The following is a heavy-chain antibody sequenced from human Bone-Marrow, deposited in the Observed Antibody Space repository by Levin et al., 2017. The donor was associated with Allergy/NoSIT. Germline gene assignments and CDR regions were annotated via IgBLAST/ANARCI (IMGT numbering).Heavy chain of an antibody. CDR2: LSGSGSYR. V-gene: IGHV3-21*01. CDR3: VRDRHYYDSSGSFVPGPNDS. CDR1: GFMFSNSS. J-gene: IGHJ4*02. D-gene: IGHD3-22*01. Sequence: GGSLRLSCAASGFMFSNSSMAWVRQAPGRGPEWVASLSGSGSYRYYADSVKGRFTISRDNAKKSLFLHMNSLRGEDTAIDYCVRDRHYYDSSGSFVPGPNDSWGQGTLLTVSS.